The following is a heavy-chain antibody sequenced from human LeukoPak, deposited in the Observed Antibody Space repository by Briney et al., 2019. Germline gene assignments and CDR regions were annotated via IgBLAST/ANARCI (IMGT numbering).Heavy chain of an antibody. V-gene: IGHV3-23*01. Sequence: GGSLRLSCAASGFTFKSFGVNWVRQAPGKGLEWVSAFSGSGVSTYYADSVKGRFTISRDNSKNTLYLQMHSLRVEDTGVYYCAKGGSSSWDFFDYWGQGTLVTVSS. CDR1: GFTFKSFG. J-gene: IGHJ4*02. CDR2: FSGSGVST. CDR3: AKGGSSSWDFFDY. D-gene: IGHD6-13*01.